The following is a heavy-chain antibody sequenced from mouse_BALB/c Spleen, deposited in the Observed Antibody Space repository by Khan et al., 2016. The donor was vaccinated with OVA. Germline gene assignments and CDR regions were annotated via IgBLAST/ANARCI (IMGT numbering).Heavy chain of an antibody. Sequence: QVQLKESGPGLVAPSQSLSITCTVSGFSLDKYSVHWIRQSPGKGLEWLGVIWSAGSTDYNEALISRLTITKDNSRSQVFFIGNSLQPNDTAIYYCARRGYDYGRGALFAYWGQGTLVTVSA. J-gene: IGHJ3*01. V-gene: IGHV2-2*02. CDR3: ARRGYDYGRGALFAY. CDR2: IWSAGST. CDR1: GFSLDKYS. D-gene: IGHD2-4*01.